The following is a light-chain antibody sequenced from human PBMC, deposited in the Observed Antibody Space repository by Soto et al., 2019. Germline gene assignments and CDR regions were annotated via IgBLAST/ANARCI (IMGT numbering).Light chain of an antibody. V-gene: IGKV3-20*01. CDR1: QSVGRNY. Sequence: EIVLTQSPGTLSLSPGERATLSCRASQSVGRNYLAWYKQKPGQAPRLLIYGVSSRATGIPDTFSGSGSGTDFTLTISRLEPEDFAVYYCQQYASSPLTFGGGTKVEIK. J-gene: IGKJ4*01. CDR3: QQYASSPLT. CDR2: GVS.